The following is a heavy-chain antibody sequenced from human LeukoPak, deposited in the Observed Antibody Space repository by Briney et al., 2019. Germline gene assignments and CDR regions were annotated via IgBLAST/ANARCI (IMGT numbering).Heavy chain of an antibody. CDR2: MTGNGDNS. V-gene: IGHV3-64D*06. CDR3: VKDRTLVVIPAAMDV. D-gene: IGHD2-2*01. CDR1: GFTLNSFA. J-gene: IGHJ6*04. Sequence: PGGSLRLSCSASGFTLNSFAMHWVRQAPGRGLEYVSGMTGNGDNSYYADSVQGRFTISRDNSKNTLYLQMSSLRTEDTAVYYCVKDRTLVVIPAAMDVWGKGTTVTVSS.